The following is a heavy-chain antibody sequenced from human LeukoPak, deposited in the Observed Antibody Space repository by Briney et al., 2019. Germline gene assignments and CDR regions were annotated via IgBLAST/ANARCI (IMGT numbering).Heavy chain of an antibody. Sequence: SETLSLTCTVSGGSINNYYWSWIRQPPGKGLEWIGYIYYSGSTNYNLSLKSRVTVSVETSKKQFSLKLSSVTAADTAVYYCARYDSSAIYGGGFDIWGQGTMVTVSS. CDR3: ARYDSSAIYGGGFDI. CDR2: IYYSGST. D-gene: IGHD3-22*01. V-gene: IGHV4-59*01. J-gene: IGHJ3*02. CDR1: GGSINNYY.